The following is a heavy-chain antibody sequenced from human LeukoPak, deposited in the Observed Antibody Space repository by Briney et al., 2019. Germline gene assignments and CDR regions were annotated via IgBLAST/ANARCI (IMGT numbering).Heavy chain of an antibody. V-gene: IGHV4-38-2*01. Sequence: SETLSLTCAVSGYSISSGYYWGWIRQPPGKGLEWIGSIYHSGSTYYNPSLKSRVTISVDTSKNQFSLKLSSVTAADTAVYYCARTYSYGYDDYWGQGTLVTVSS. CDR1: GYSISSGYY. CDR3: ARTYSYGYDDY. D-gene: IGHD5-18*01. CDR2: IYHSGST. J-gene: IGHJ4*02.